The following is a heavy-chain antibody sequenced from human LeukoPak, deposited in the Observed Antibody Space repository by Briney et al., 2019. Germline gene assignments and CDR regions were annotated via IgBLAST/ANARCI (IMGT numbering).Heavy chain of an antibody. CDR2: IYSGGST. CDR1: GFTVSSNY. CDR3: AREMDYGGNTRWLGYNWFDP. D-gene: IGHD4-23*01. J-gene: IGHJ5*02. Sequence: QPGGSLRLSCAASGFTVSSNYMSWVRQAPGKGLEWVSVIYSGGSTYYADSVKGRFTISRDNSKNTLYLQMNSLRAEDTAVYYCAREMDYGGNTRWLGYNWFDPWGQGTLVTVSS. V-gene: IGHV3-53*01.